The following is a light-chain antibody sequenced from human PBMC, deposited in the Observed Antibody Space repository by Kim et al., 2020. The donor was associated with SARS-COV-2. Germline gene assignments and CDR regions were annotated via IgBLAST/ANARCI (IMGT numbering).Light chain of an antibody. V-gene: IGKV1-5*01. Sequence: DIQMTQSPSTLSASVGDRVTITCRATQYVTRGLAWYQQKPGRAPKLLIYDASTLDSGVPSRFRGSGSGTEFTLTINSLQPDDFASYYCQDRQTFGQGTKVEIK. CDR3: QDRQT. J-gene: IGKJ1*01. CDR2: DAS. CDR1: QYVTRG.